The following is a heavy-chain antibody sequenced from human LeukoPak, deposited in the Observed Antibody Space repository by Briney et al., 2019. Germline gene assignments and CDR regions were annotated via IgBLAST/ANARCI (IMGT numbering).Heavy chain of an antibody. V-gene: IGHV3-23*05. CDR2: LTSSGSTT. CDR3: VKAGGAGRHKDLHFDW. J-gene: IGHJ4*02. Sequence: GGSLRLSCAASGFAFNNYGMSWVRQAPGRGLEWVSGLTSSGSTTYYADSVKGRFTISRDNSKNTLYLQMNSLRAEGTARYYFVKAGGAGRHKDLHFDWWGEGALVTVSS. D-gene: IGHD1-26*01. CDR1: GFAFNNYG.